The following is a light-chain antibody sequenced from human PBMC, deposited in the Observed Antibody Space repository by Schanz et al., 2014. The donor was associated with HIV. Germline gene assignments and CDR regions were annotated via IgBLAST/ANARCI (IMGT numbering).Light chain of an antibody. CDR1: KLGDTY. J-gene: IGLJ2*01. Sequence: SYELTQPPSVSVSPGQTASITCSGDKLGDTYACWYQQKPGQSPVLVIYQDSKRPSGIPERFSGSNSGNTATLTISGTQAMDEADYYCQAWDSSTVVFGGGIKLTVL. CDR2: QDS. V-gene: IGLV3-1*01. CDR3: QAWDSSTVV.